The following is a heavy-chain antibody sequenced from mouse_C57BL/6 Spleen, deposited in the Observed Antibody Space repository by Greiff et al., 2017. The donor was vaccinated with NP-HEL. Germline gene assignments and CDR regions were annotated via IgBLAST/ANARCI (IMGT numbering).Heavy chain of an antibody. J-gene: IGHJ3*01. CDR3: ARQGQLRLRGFAY. D-gene: IGHD3-2*02. V-gene: IGHV5-17*01. CDR2: ISSGSSTI. CDR1: GFTFSDYG. Sequence: EVQGVESGGGLVKPGGSLKLSCAASGFTFSDYGMHWVRQAPEKGLEWVAYISSGSSTIYYADTVTGRFTISRDNAKNTLFLQMTSLRSEDTAMYYCARQGQLRLRGFAYWGQGTLVTVSA.